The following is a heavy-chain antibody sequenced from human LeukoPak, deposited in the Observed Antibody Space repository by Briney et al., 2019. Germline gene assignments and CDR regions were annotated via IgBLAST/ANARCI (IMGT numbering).Heavy chain of an antibody. CDR1: GFTFSSYG. CDR3: ARRDWVVTAPFDY. CDR2: ISYDGSKK. Sequence: PGGSLRLSCAASGFTFSSYGMHWVRQAPGKGPEWAATISYDGSKKYYVDSVKGRFTVSRDNSKNTLYLQMNSLRAEDTAVYYCARRDWVVTAPFDYWGQGTLVTVSS. J-gene: IGHJ4*02. D-gene: IGHD2-21*02. V-gene: IGHV3-30*03.